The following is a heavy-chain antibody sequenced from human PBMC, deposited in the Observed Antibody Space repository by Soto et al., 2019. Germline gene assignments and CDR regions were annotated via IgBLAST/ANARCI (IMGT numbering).Heavy chain of an antibody. J-gene: IGHJ4*02. CDR3: AKEFGSTWIDH. V-gene: IGHV3-30*18. CDR2: MSYDGTKE. CDR1: GFTLTTYG. D-gene: IGHD6-13*01. Sequence: SLRLSCAASGFTLTTYGMHWVRQAPGKGLEWVAAMSYDGTKEYYADSVKGRFTISRDSSRNTLFLQLNSRRAEDTAVYYCAKEFGSTWIDHWGEGTLVTVS.